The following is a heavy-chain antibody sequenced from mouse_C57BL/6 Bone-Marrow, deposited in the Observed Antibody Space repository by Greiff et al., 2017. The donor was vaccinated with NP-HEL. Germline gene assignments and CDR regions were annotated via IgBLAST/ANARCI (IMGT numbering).Heavy chain of an antibody. J-gene: IGHJ2*01. Sequence: EVKVEESGGGLVQPGGSMKLSCVASGFTFSNYWMNWVRQSPEKGLEWVAQIRLKSDNYATHYAESVKGRFTISRDDSKSSVYLQMNNLSAEDTGIYYCTISTMITYFDYWGQGTTLTVSS. CDR2: IRLKSDNYAT. CDR3: TISTMITYFDY. D-gene: IGHD2-4*01. V-gene: IGHV6-3*01. CDR1: GFTFSNYW.